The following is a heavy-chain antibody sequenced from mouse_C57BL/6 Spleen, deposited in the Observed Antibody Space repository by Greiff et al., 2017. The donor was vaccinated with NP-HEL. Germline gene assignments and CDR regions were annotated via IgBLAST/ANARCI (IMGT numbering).Heavy chain of an antibody. Sequence: EVQLQQSGPELVKPGASVKISCKASGYSFTGYYMNWVKQSPEKSLEWIGEINPSTGGTTYNQKFKAKATLTVDKSTSTAYMQLKSLTSEDSAVYYCARSIYYYGSSYWGYWGQGTTLTVSS. CDR3: ARSIYYYGSSYWGY. J-gene: IGHJ2*01. V-gene: IGHV1-42*01. CDR1: GYSFTGYY. D-gene: IGHD1-1*01. CDR2: INPSTGGT.